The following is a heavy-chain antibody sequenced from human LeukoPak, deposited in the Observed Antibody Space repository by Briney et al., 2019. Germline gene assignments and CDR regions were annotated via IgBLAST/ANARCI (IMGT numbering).Heavy chain of an antibody. D-gene: IGHD3-3*01. Sequence: GGSLRLSCAASGFTFSSYAMHWVRQAPGKGLEYVSAISSNGGSTYYANSVKGRFTISRDNSKNTLYLQMGSLRAEDMAVYYCARGGITIFGVARGAFDIWGQGTMVPVSS. V-gene: IGHV3-64*01. CDR2: ISSNGGST. CDR3: ARGGITIFGVARGAFDI. CDR1: GFTFSSYA. J-gene: IGHJ3*02.